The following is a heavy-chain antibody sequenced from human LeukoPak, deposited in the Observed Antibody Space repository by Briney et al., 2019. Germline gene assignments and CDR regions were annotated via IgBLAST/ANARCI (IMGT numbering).Heavy chain of an antibody. CDR3: TTDVYLLWFGELNESSGY. J-gene: IGHJ4*02. CDR2: IKSKTDGGTT. V-gene: IGHV3-15*01. D-gene: IGHD3-10*01. CDR1: GFTFSNAW. Sequence: PGGSLRLSCAASGFTFSNAWMSWVRQAPGKGLEWVGHIKSKTDGGTTDYAAPVKGRFTISRDDSKNTLYLKMNSMKTEDTAVYYCTTDVYLLWFGELNESSGYWGQGTLVTVSS.